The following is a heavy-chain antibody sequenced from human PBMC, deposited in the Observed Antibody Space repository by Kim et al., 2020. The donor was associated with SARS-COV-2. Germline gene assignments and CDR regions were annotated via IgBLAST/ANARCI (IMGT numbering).Heavy chain of an antibody. V-gene: IGHV1-3*01. J-gene: IGHJ4*02. CDR2: INVGNADT. Sequence: ASVKVSCKASGDSFTRYGFHWARQAPGQGLEWMGWINVGNADTKYSEKFQGRVTITRDTSANTAYMELSSLRSEDTAVYYCARNYGCDFWGQGTLVTVSS. CDR3: ARNYGCDF. D-gene: IGHD4-17*01. CDR1: GDSFTRYG.